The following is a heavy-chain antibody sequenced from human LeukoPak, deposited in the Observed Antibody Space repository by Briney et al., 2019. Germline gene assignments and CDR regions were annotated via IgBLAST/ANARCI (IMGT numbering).Heavy chain of an antibody. CDR3: ARDGLPFYGDYRNHYGMDV. J-gene: IGHJ6*02. V-gene: IGHV4-59*01. CDR2: IYYSGST. Sequence: SETLSLTCTVSGGSISSYYWSWIRQPPGKGLEWIGYIYYSGSTNYNPSLKSRVTISVDTYKNQFSLQLSSVTAADTAVYYCARDGLPFYGDYRNHYGMDVWGQGTTVTVSS. CDR1: GGSISSYY. D-gene: IGHD4-17*01.